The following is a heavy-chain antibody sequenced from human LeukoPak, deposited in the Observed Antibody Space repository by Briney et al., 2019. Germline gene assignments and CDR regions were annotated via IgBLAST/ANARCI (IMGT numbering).Heavy chain of an antibody. V-gene: IGHV3-20*01. Sequence: PGGSLRLSCAASGFTFDDYGMSWVRQAPGKGLEWVSGINWNGGSTGYADSVKGRFTISRDNAKNSLYLQMNSLRAEDTASYHCARGLYSNYYGMDVWGQGTTVTVSS. D-gene: IGHD3-22*01. J-gene: IGHJ6*02. CDR3: ARGLYSNYYGMDV. CDR1: GFTFDDYG. CDR2: INWNGGST.